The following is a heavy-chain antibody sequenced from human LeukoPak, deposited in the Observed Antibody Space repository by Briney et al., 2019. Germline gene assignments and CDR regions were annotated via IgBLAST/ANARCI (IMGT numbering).Heavy chain of an antibody. CDR1: GYTFTGYY. J-gene: IGHJ4*02. V-gene: IGHV1-2*02. D-gene: IGHD3-9*01. CDR3: AALRYFDWLFDY. CDR2: ISPSSGGT. Sequence: ASVKVSCKASGYTFTGYYMHWVRQAPGQGLEWMGWISPSSGGTNYAQKFQGRVTMTRDASISTAYMELSRLRSDDTAVYYCAALRYFDWLFDYWGQGTLVTVSS.